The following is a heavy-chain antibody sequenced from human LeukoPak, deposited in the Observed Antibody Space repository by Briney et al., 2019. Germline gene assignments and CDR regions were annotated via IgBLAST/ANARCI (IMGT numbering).Heavy chain of an antibody. CDR1: GFTFSNEN. J-gene: IGHJ4*02. CDR3: ARDGFIR. V-gene: IGHV3-48*02. D-gene: IGHD3-10*01. CDR2: ITSSSSTI. Sequence: PGGSLRLSCAASGFTFSNENMDWVRQAPGKGLEWISYITSSSSTIYYADSVKGRFTISRDNAKDSLYLQMNSLRDEDTAVYYCARDGFIRWGRGTLVTVSS.